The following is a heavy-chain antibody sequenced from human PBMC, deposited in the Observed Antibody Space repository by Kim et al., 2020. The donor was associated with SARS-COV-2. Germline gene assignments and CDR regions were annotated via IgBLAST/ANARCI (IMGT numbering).Heavy chain of an antibody. CDR1: GGSISSYY. V-gene: IGHV4-59*01. CDR3: ARGKEEMATIHFDY. J-gene: IGHJ4*02. D-gene: IGHD5-12*01. CDR2: IYYSGST. Sequence: SETLSLTCTVSGGSISSYYWSWIRQPPGKGLEWIGYIYYSGSTNYNPSLKSRVTISVDTSKNQFSLKLSSVTAADTAVYYCARGKEEMATIHFDYWGQGTLVTLSS.